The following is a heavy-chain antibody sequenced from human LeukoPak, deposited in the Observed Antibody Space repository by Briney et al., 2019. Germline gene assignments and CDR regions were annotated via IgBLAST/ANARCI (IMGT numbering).Heavy chain of an antibody. D-gene: IGHD6-13*01. Sequence: GGSLRLSCAASGFTVSDTYMNWVRQAPGKGLEWVSVIYSGGSTYYADSVKGRFTISRDNSKNTLYLQMNSLRAEDTAVYYCARDRDSSSWYVFDMWGQGTKVTVSS. J-gene: IGHJ3*02. CDR1: GFTVSDTY. CDR3: ARDRDSSSWYVFDM. CDR2: IYSGGST. V-gene: IGHV3-66*01.